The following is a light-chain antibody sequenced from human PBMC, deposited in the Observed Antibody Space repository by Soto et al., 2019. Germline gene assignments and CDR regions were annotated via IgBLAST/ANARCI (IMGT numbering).Light chain of an antibody. CDR2: DAS. CDR1: QSISRW. V-gene: IGKV1-5*01. CDR3: QQYNSYPWT. Sequence: QRTQSPSTMSASLGERSPTTGRASQSISRWLAWYQQKPGKATKLLIHDASILESGVPSRFSGSGSGTEITITISSLQPEDFATYYCQQYNSYPWTFGKGTKGDI. J-gene: IGKJ1*01.